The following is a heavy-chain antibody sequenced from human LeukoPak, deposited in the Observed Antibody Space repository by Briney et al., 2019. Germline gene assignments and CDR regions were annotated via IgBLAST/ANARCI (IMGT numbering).Heavy chain of an antibody. J-gene: IGHJ6*02. CDR1: GYTITSYG. Sequence: GASVKVSCKASGYTITSYGISWVRQAPGQGLEWMGWISAYNVNTNYAQKLQGRVTMTTDTSTSTAYMELRSLRSDDTAVYYCARLSVGVGVVIPYYYYYGMDVWGQGTTATVSS. D-gene: IGHD3-3*01. CDR3: ARLSVGVGVVIPYYYYYGMDV. CDR2: ISAYNVNT. V-gene: IGHV1-18*01.